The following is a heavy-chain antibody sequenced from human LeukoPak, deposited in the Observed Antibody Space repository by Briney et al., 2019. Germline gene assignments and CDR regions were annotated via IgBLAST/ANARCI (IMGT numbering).Heavy chain of an antibody. Sequence: GGSLRLSCAASGFTFSSYGMHWVRQAPGQGLEWVGRINPNNGGTNYAQKFQGRVTMTRDMSMSTAYMELSRLRSDDTAVYYCAGEDNSSGYRPFDIWGQGTMVTVPS. J-gene: IGHJ3*02. CDR2: INPNNGGT. CDR1: GFTFSSYG. CDR3: AGEDNSSGYRPFDI. D-gene: IGHD3-22*01. V-gene: IGHV1-2*06.